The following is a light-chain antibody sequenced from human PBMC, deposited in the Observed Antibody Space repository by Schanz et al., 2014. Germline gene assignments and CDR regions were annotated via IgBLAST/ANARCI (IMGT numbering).Light chain of an antibody. CDR1: QSVTSNY. CDR2: GTS. J-gene: IGKJ2*02. CDR3: QQYGSSPCT. Sequence: EIVLTQSPGTLSLSPGESATLSCRASQSVTSNYLTWFQKKPGQAPRLLIYGTSIRATGIPDRFSGSGSGTDFTLTISRLEPEDFAVYYCQQYGSSPCTFGQGTKLEIK. V-gene: IGKV3-20*01.